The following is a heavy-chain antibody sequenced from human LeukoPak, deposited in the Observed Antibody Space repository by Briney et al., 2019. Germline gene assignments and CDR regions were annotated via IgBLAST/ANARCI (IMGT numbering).Heavy chain of an antibody. J-gene: IGHJ4*02. V-gene: IGHV3-23*01. CDR1: GFTFSRDA. Sequence: PGGSLRLSCAASGFTFSRDAMSWVRQAPGKRLEWVSSISDSGGSTYYADSVKGRFTISRDNSRNTLYLQMDSLRADDTAVYYCAKLPDCANDACTEGDYWGQGTLVTVSS. CDR3: AKLPDCANDACTEGDY. CDR2: ISDSGGST. D-gene: IGHD2-8*01.